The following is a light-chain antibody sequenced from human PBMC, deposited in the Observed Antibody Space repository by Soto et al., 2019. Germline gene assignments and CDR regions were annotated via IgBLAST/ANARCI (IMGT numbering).Light chain of an antibody. Sequence: QSALTQPASVSGSPGQSITISCTGTSSDVGGYNYVSWYQQHPGKAPKLMIYDVNNRPSGVSNRFSGSKSGNTASLTISGLQAEDEADYYCSSYTSSSTRVFGTGIKLTVL. CDR2: DVN. V-gene: IGLV2-14*01. J-gene: IGLJ1*01. CDR1: SSDVGGYNY. CDR3: SSYTSSSTRV.